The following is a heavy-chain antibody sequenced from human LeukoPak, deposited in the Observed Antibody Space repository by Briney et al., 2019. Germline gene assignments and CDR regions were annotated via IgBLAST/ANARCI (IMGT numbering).Heavy chain of an antibody. CDR3: AREPFYNYYYYGMDV. J-gene: IGHJ6*02. V-gene: IGHV3-33*01. D-gene: IGHD2/OR15-2a*01. CDR2: IWYDGSNK. CDR1: GFTFSSYG. Sequence: GGSLRLSCAASGFTFSSYGMHWVRQAPGKGLEWVAVIWYDGSNKYYADSVKGRFTVSRDNTKNTLYLQMNSLRAEDTAVYYCAREPFYNYYYYGMDVWGQGTTVTVSS.